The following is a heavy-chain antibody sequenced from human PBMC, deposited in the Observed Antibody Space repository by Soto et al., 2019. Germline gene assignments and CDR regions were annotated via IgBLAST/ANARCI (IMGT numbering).Heavy chain of an antibody. CDR3: AKEAQHSYGRHFDR. CDR1: GFTFSSYS. J-gene: IGHJ4*02. V-gene: IGHV3-23*01. Sequence: GGSLRLSCAASGFTFSSYSMTWVRQAPEKGLEWVSAISHNGVYTYYADSVRGRFTISRDNSKNTVYLQMTSLRAEDTAVYFCAKEAQHSYGRHFDRWGQGILVTVSS. CDR2: ISHNGVYT. D-gene: IGHD5-18*01.